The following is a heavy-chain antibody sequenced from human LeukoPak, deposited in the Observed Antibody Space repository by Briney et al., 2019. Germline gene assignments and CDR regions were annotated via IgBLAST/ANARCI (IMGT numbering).Heavy chain of an antibody. CDR1: GFTFSSYA. Sequence: AGSLRLSCAASGFTFSSYAMHWVRQAAGKGLEWVAVISYDGSNKYYPDSVKGRFTISRDNSKNTLYLQMSSLRAEDTAVYYCASDKGYYYDSSGYLFGYWGQGTLVTVSS. V-gene: IGHV3-30-3*01. CDR3: ASDKGYYYDSSGYLFGY. D-gene: IGHD3-22*01. J-gene: IGHJ4*02. CDR2: ISYDGSNK.